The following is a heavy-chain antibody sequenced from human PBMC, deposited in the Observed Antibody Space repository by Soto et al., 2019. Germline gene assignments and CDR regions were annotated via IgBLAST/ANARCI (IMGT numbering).Heavy chain of an antibody. CDR2: ISKSGGTT. V-gene: IGHV3-11*01. CDR3: ARVKGAYAIDY. J-gene: IGHJ4*02. D-gene: IGHD5-12*01. CDR1: GFTFSDYY. Sequence: QVQLVESGGGLVKPGGSLRLSCAPSGFTFSDYYMSWIRQAPGKGPEWVSYISKSGGTTQYADSVRGRFTISRDNAKNSLYLQMNSLRAEDTAMYYCARVKGAYAIDYWGQGPKVTVSS.